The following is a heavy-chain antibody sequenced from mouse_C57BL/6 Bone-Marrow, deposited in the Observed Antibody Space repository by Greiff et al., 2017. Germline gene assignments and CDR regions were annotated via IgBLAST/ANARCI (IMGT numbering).Heavy chain of an antibody. V-gene: IGHV14-4*01. Sequence: VQLQQSGAELVRPGASVKLSCTASGFNIKDDYIHWVKQRPEQGLEWIGWIDPEIGDTEYASKFQGKGTITSDTSSNTAYLQLSSLTSEDTAVYYCSSVDGNYFDFWGQGTPLTVAS. CDR2: IDPEIGDT. J-gene: IGHJ2*01. CDR1: GFNIKDDY. D-gene: IGHD2-3*01. CDR3: SSVDGNYFDF.